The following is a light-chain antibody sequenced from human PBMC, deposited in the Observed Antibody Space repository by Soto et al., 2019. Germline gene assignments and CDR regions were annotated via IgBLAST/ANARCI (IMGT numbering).Light chain of an antibody. J-gene: IGKJ1*01. V-gene: IGKV4-1*01. CDR1: QSVLYNSNNKNY. CDR3: QQYNNWPQT. CDR2: WAS. Sequence: DIVMTQSPDSLAVSLGERATINCKSSQSVLYNSNNKNYVAWYQQKPGQPPKLLINWASTRESGVPDRFSGSGSGTEFTLTISSLQSEDFAVYYCQQYNNWPQTFGQGTKVDI.